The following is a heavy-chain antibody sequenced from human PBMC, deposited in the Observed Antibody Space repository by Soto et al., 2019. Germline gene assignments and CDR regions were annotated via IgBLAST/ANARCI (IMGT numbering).Heavy chain of an antibody. V-gene: IGHV4-31*03. CDR3: ASGHDAYKVRY. CDR1: GGSISSGGTGSY. CDR2: IYYTGNT. Sequence: QVQLQESGPGLVKPSQTLSLTCTVSGGSISSGGTGSYWTWIRQLPGKGLEWIGYIYYTGNTYYIPSLKSRPTISIDTSENQFSLNLTSVTAADTAVYFCASGHDAYKVRYWGQGTLVTVSS. J-gene: IGHJ4*02. D-gene: IGHD1-1*01.